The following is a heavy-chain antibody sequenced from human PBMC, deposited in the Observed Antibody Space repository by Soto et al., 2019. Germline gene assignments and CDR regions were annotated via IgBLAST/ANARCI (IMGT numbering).Heavy chain of an antibody. V-gene: IGHV3-9*01. Sequence: EVQLVESGGGLVQPGRSLRLSCAASGFTFDDYAMHWVRQAPGKGLEWVSGISWNSGSIDYADSVKGRFTISRDNAKNSLYLQMNSLRAEDTALYYCAKDSNPLGTYRGVDYWGQGTLVTVSS. CDR3: AKDSNPLGTYRGVDY. D-gene: IGHD1-26*01. J-gene: IGHJ4*02. CDR2: ISWNSGSI. CDR1: GFTFDDYA.